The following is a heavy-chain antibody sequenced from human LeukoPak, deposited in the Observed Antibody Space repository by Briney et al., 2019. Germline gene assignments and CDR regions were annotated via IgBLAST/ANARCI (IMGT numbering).Heavy chain of an antibody. D-gene: IGHD6-13*01. CDR1: GFTFSDYA. CDR3: AKDLSCRSSWQLDY. Sequence: GGSLRLSCAASGFTFSDYAMSWVRQAPGKGLEWVSAISGSGGSTYYADSVKGRFTISRDNSKNTLYLQMNSLRAEDTAVYYCAKDLSCRSSWQLDYWGQGTLVTVSS. J-gene: IGHJ4*02. V-gene: IGHV3-23*01. CDR2: ISGSGGST.